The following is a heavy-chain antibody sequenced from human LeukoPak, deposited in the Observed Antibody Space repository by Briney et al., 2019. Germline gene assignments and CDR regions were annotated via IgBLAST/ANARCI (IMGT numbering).Heavy chain of an antibody. V-gene: IGHV5-51*01. CDR1: GYSFTSYG. D-gene: IGHD2-2*01. CDR3: ARSVDCTSCHYLNWFDP. J-gene: IGHJ5*02. CDR2: IYPGDSDT. Sequence: GESLKISCKGSGYSFTSYGIGWVRQMPGKGLEWMGIIYPGDSDTRYSPSFQGQVTISADKSISTAYLQWSSLKASDTAMYYCARSVDCTSCHYLNWFDPWGQGTLVTVSS.